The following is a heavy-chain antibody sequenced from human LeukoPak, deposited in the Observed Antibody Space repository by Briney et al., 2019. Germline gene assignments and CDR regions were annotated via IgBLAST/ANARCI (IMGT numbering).Heavy chain of an antibody. CDR1: GYSISDSYY. Sequence: SETLSLTCTVSGYSISDSYYWGWIRQPPGKGLEWIGNSHITGASFYNPSLKSRVTISIDTSKNQFSLKLSSVTAADTALYYCARDGVEVRSPRPFAYWGKETQVTVSS. CDR2: SHITGAS. J-gene: IGHJ4*02. V-gene: IGHV4-38-2*02. D-gene: IGHD2-8*01. CDR3: ARDGVEVRSPRPFAY.